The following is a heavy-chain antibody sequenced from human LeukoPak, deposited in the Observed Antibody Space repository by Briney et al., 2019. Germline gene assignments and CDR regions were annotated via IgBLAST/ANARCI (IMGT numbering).Heavy chain of an antibody. D-gene: IGHD3-22*01. V-gene: IGHV1-2*02. CDR3: ARVGGTYYYDSSGYYDY. CDR1: GYTFTGYY. Sequence: ASVKVSCNASGYTFTGYYMHWVRQAPGQGLEWMGRINPNSGGTNYAQKFQGRVTMTRDTSISTAYMELSRLRSDDTAVYYCARVGGTYYYDSSGYYDYWGQGTLVTVSS. J-gene: IGHJ4*02. CDR2: INPNSGGT.